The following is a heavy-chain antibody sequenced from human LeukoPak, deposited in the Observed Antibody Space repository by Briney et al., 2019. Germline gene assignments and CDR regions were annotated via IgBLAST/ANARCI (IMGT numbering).Heavy chain of an antibody. CDR2: INHSGST. J-gene: IGHJ3*02. CDR1: GGSFSGYY. CDR3: ARGYFLGPYDYVWGSYRRDAFDI. V-gene: IGHV4-34*01. Sequence: SETLSLTCAVYGGSFSGYYWSWIRQPPGKGLEWIGEINHSGSTNYNPSLKSRVTISVDTSKNQFSLKLSSVTAADTAVYYCARGYFLGPYDYVWGSYRRDAFDIWGQGTMVTVSS. D-gene: IGHD3-16*02.